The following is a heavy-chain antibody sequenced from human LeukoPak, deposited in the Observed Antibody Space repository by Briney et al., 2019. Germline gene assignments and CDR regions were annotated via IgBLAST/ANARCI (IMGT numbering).Heavy chain of an antibody. V-gene: IGHV1-69*13. CDR1: GYPFIAHF. CDR2: IIPIFGTA. J-gene: IGHJ4*02. Sequence: GASVKVSCKASGYPFIAHFLNWVRQAPGQGLEWMGGIIPIFGTANYAQKFQGRVTITADESTSTAYMELSSLRSDDTAVYYCARTAARRFDYWGQGTLVTVSS. D-gene: IGHD6-6*01. CDR3: ARTAARRFDY.